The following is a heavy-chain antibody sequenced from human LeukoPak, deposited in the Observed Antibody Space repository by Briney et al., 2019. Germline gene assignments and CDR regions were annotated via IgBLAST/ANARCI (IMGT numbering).Heavy chain of an antibody. V-gene: IGHV1-69*13. D-gene: IGHD2-2*02. J-gene: IGHJ5*02. CDR2: IIPIFGTA. CDR1: GGTFSSYA. CDR3: AREGVVPAAIGWFDP. Sequence: SVKVSCKASGGTFSSYAISWVRQAPGQGLEWMGGIIPIFGTANYAQKYQGRVTITADESTSTAYMELSSLRSEDTAVYYCAREGVVPAAIGWFDPWGQGTLVTVSS.